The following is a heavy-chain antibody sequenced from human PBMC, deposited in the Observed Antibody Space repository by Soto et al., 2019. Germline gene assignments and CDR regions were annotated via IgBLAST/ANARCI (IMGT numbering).Heavy chain of an antibody. V-gene: IGHV3-23*01. J-gene: IGHJ4*02. CDR1: GFSFSTYG. D-gene: IGHD1-1*01. CDR3: AKWNGYGDY. Sequence: EVQLLESGGGLVQPGGSLRLSCAVSGFSFSTYGVTWVRQAPGKGLEWVSGVSGGSGVTHYADSVKGRFTITGDNSKNTVYLHMNSLRVEDTAIYYCAKWNGYGDYWGQGTLVTVSS. CDR2: VSGGSGVT.